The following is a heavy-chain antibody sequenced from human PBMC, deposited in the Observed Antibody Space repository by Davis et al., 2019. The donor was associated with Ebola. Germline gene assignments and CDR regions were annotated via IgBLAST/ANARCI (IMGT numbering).Heavy chain of an antibody. D-gene: IGHD1-26*01. Sequence: MPSETLSLTCAVYGGSFSGYYWSWIRQPPGKGLEWIGEINHSGNTHYNPSLKSRVTISVDTSKNQFSLNLSSVTAADTAVYYCVKYSGKYYVYWGQGILVTVSS. CDR1: GGSFSGYY. CDR2: INHSGNT. CDR3: VKYSGKYYVY. V-gene: IGHV4-34*01. J-gene: IGHJ4*02.